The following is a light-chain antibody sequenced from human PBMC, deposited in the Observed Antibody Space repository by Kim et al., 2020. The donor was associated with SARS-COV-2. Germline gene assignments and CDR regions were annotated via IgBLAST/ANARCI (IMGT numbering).Light chain of an antibody. CDR3: QKYYDWPLA. V-gene: IGKV3-15*01. CDR2: GAS. J-gene: IGKJ1*01. CDR1: QSVNTM. Sequence: VSPWERATLSCRASQSVNTMLAWYQQKPGQAPRLLIYGASTRATGISTRFSGGGSGTEFTLTISSLQSEDSAVYYCQKYYDWPLAFGQGTKVDIK.